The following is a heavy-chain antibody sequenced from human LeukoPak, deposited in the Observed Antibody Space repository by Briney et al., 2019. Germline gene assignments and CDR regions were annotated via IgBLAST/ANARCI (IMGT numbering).Heavy chain of an antibody. D-gene: IGHD3-3*01. CDR1: GGSISSYY. Sequence: PSETLSLTCTVSGGSISSYYWSWIRQPPGKGLEWIGYIYYSGSTNYNPSLKSRVTISVDTSKNQFSLKLSSVTAADTAVYYCARGGSGYSYYYYYYMDVWGKGTTVTVSS. V-gene: IGHV4-59*01. CDR2: IYYSGST. J-gene: IGHJ6*03. CDR3: ARGGSGYSYYYYYYMDV.